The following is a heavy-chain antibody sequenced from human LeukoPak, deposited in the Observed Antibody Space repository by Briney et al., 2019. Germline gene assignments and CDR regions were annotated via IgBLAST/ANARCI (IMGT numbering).Heavy chain of an antibody. V-gene: IGHV1-8*01. CDR3: PRVPIAARLYYGMDV. J-gene: IGHJ6*02. CDR1: RYTFTSYD. CDR2: MNPNSGNT. Sequence: GASVKVSCKASRYTFTSYDINWVRQATGQGLEWMGWMNPNSGNTGYAQKFQGRVTMTRNTSISTAYMELSSLRSEDTAVYYCPRVPIAARLYYGMDVWGQGTTVTVSS. D-gene: IGHD6-6*01.